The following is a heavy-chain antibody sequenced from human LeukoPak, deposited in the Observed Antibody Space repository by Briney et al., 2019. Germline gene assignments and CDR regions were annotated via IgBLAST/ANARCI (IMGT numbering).Heavy chain of an antibody. CDR2: INISGTDT. CDR3: AREVATNDDAFDI. Sequence: PGGSLRLSCAASGVTFRSYWMHWVRQAPGKGLVWVSRINISGTDTTYADSVKGRFTISRDTARNTLYLQMNSLRVEDTAVYYCAREVATNDDAFDIWGQGTMVTVSS. CDR1: GVTFRSYW. J-gene: IGHJ3*02. D-gene: IGHD5-12*01. V-gene: IGHV3-74*03.